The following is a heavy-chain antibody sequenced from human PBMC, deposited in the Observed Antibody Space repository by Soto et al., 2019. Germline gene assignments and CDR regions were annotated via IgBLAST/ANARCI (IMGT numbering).Heavy chain of an antibody. V-gene: IGHV3-23*01. D-gene: IGHD3-10*01. J-gene: IGHJ5*02. CDR1: GFTLSSNS. CDR2: ISNDGSTT. CDR3: AKWSGFGDA. Sequence: LRLSCAASGFTLSSNSMAWVRQAPGKRLQWVSGISNDGSTTFYIDSVRGRFTISRDTSTNTLYLQMDSLRVEDTAVYFCAKWSGFGDAWGQGTLVTVSS.